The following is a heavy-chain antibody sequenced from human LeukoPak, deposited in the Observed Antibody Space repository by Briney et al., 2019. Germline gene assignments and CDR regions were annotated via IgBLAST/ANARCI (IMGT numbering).Heavy chain of an antibody. Sequence: GGSLRLSCAVSGFPLSSYAMSWVRQAPGKGLEWVAKIKADGGEKDHVASVKGRFTISRDNAKNSLYLQMNSLRVEDTAVYYCARGGAARPDFWGQGTLVTVSS. D-gene: IGHD6-6*01. CDR3: ARGGAARPDF. J-gene: IGHJ4*02. CDR2: IKADGGEK. CDR1: GFPLSSYA. V-gene: IGHV3-7*01.